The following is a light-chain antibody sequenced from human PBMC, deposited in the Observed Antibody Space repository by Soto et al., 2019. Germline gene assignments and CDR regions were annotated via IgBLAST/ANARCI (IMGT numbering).Light chain of an antibody. CDR1: QSISSW. Sequence: DIQMTQSPSTLSASGGDRVTITCRASQSISSWLAWYQQKPGKAPKLLIYKASGLESGVPSRFSDSGSGTEFTLTISSLKPDDFATDYCQQYNSYSVTFGQENNVEIK. CDR2: KAS. CDR3: QQYNSYSVT. V-gene: IGKV1-5*03. J-gene: IGKJ1*01.